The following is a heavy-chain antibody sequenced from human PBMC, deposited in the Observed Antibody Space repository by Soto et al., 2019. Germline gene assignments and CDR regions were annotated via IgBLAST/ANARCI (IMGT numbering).Heavy chain of an antibody. J-gene: IGHJ5*02. Sequence: VQLVESGGGLVRPGGSLRLSCAASGLIFSNNWMHWVRQVPGKGLVWVSRINDDGSDTIYADSVKGRFTISRDNAKNTLYLQMNSLRADDTAVYYCARDMPTFGGVIDLWGQGTLVTVSS. CDR1: GLIFSNNW. D-gene: IGHD3-16*01. CDR3: ARDMPTFGGVIDL. V-gene: IGHV3-74*01. CDR2: INDDGSDT.